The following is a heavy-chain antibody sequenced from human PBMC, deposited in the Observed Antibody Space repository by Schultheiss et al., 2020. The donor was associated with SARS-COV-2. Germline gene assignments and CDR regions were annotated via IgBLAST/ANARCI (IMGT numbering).Heavy chain of an antibody. D-gene: IGHD6-13*01. V-gene: IGHV1-69*10. CDR2: IIPILDIA. Sequence: SVKVSCKASGYTFTDYGISWVRQAPGQGLEWMGWIIPILDIANYAQKFQGRVTITADKSTSTAYMELSSLRSEDTAVYYCAREGFPKYSSSWSSLNWFDPWGQGTLVTVSS. CDR3: AREGFPKYSSSWSSLNWFDP. J-gene: IGHJ5*02. CDR1: GYTFTDYG.